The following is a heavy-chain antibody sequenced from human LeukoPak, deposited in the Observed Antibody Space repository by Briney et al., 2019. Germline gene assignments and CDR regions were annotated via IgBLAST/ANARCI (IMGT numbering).Heavy chain of an antibody. CDR2: LNSDGSST. V-gene: IGHV3-74*01. CDR1: GFTFSPYW. CDR3: TRGETYNSSGYMDY. D-gene: IGHD3-22*01. Sequence: GGSLRLSCAASGFTFSPYWMHWVRQAPGKGLVWVSRLNSDGSSTTYADSVKGRFTISRDNAKNTLYLQMNSLRAEDTAVYYCTRGETYNSSGYMDYWGQGTLVTVSS. J-gene: IGHJ4*02.